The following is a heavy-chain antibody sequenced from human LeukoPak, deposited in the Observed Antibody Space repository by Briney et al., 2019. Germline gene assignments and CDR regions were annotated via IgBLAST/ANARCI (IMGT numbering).Heavy chain of an antibody. CDR3: ARTNYYGMDV. CDR2: INHSGST. V-gene: IGHV4-34*01. CDR1: GGSFSGYS. J-gene: IGHJ6*02. Sequence: PSETLSLTCAVYGGSFSGYSWSWIRQPPGKGLERIGEINHSGSTNYNPSLKSRVTISVDTSKNQFSLKLSSVTAADTAVYYCARTNYYGMDVWGQGTTVTVSS.